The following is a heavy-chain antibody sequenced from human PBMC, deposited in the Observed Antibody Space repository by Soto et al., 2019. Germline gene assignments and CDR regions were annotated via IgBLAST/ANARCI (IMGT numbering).Heavy chain of an antibody. CDR1: GGSISSYY. Sequence: SETLSLTCTVSGGSISSYYWSWIRQPPGKGLEWIGYIYYSGSTNYNPSLKSRVTISVDTSKNQFSLKLSSVTAADTAVYYCARDWRNAYYYGSGSYSDQYYYYGMDVWGQGTTVTVSS. CDR3: ARDWRNAYYYGSGSYSDQYYYYGMDV. D-gene: IGHD3-10*01. V-gene: IGHV4-59*01. J-gene: IGHJ6*02. CDR2: IYYSGST.